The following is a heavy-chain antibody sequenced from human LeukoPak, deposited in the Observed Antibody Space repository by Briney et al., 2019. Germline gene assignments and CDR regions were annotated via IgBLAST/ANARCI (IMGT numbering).Heavy chain of an antibody. D-gene: IGHD6-19*01. CDR2: IWHSGIT. CDR3: ARRYSSGWYVYWYFDL. J-gene: IGHJ2*01. CDR1: GGSISSTNW. V-gene: IGHV4-4*02. Sequence: PSETLSLTCAVSGGSISSTNWWSWVRQTPGKGLEWIGEIWHSGITNFNPSLKSRLTMSVDTSKNQFSLKLSSVTAADTAVYYCARRYSSGWYVYWYFDLWGRGTLVTVSS.